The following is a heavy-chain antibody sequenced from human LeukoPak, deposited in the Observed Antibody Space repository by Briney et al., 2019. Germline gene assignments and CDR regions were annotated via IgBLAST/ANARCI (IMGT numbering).Heavy chain of an antibody. V-gene: IGHV4-4*07. J-gene: IGHJ4*02. CDR2: IYINGGT. CDR1: GGSIGSDY. D-gene: IGHD1-1*01. Sequence: SETLSLTCTVSGGSIGSDYWTWIRQPAGKGLEWIGRIYINGGTNYNPSLKSRVTISVDTSRNQFSLKLSSVTAADTAVYYCARDGNDYGDYWGQGTLVTVSS. CDR3: ARDGNDYGDY.